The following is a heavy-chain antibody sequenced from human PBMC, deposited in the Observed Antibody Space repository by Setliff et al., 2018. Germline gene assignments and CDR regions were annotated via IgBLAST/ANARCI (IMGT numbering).Heavy chain of an antibody. CDR1: GLTFSYAW. CDR2: SKSKTAGGAI. Sequence: GGSLRLSCAASGLTFSYAWMHWVRQAPGKGLEWVGRSKSKTAGGAIDYAAPVKGRFTISRDDSKNTLYLQMSSLKTEDTAMYYCTTDRAACSGSSCYNGFDVWGQGTMVTV. V-gene: IGHV3-15*07. D-gene: IGHD2-2*02. J-gene: IGHJ3*01. CDR3: TTDRAACSGSSCYNGFDV.